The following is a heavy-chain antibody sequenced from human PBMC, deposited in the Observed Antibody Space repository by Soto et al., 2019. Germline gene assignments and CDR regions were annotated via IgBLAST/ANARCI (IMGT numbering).Heavy chain of an antibody. CDR2: IYSGGST. CDR3: ARVKLGFGELSYQYYFDY. J-gene: IGHJ4*02. CDR1: GFTVSSNY. Sequence: GGSLRLSCAASGFTVSSNYMSWVRQAPGKGLEWVSVIYSGGSTYYADSVKGRFTISRDNSKNTLYLQMNSLRAEDTAVYYCARVKLGFGELSYQYYFDYWGQGTLVTVSS. V-gene: IGHV3-66*01. D-gene: IGHD3-10*01.